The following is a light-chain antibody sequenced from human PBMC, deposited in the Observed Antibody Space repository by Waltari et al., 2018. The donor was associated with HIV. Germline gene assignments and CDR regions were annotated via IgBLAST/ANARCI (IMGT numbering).Light chain of an antibody. CDR3: QQYDNWPWT. Sequence: EIVMTQSPGTLSVSPGERATLSCRASQSVSSNLAWYQQKPGQAPRLLIYGASTRATGIPARFSGSGSGTEFTLTISSLQSEDFAVYCCQQYDNWPWTFGQGTKVEIK. CDR2: GAS. J-gene: IGKJ1*01. V-gene: IGKV3-15*01. CDR1: QSVSSN.